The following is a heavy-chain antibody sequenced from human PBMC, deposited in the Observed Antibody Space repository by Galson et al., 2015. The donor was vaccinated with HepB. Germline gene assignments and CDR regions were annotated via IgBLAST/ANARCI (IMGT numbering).Heavy chain of an antibody. V-gene: IGHV1-3*01. J-gene: IGHJ4*02. Sequence: SVKVSCKASGYNFITSAMQWARQAPGQRLEWMGWINAGNGNTRYSQKFQGRVTITRDTSASTVYLELSSLRSEDTAVYYCANSIRNYFDYWGQGTLLTVSS. CDR3: ANSIRNYFDY. CDR1: GYNFITSA. D-gene: IGHD2-15*01. CDR2: INAGNGNT.